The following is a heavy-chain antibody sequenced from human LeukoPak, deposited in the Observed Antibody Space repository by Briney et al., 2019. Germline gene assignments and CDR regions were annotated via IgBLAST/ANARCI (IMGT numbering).Heavy chain of an antibody. D-gene: IGHD5/OR15-5a*01. Sequence: GESLKISCAASGFTFSSYWMIWVRQAPGKGLGWVANIKQDASDKYYVDSVKGRFTISGDNAKNSLYLHMNSMRADDTAVYYCARADMSTSGSLCYWGLGTLVTVSS. CDR1: GFTFSSYW. CDR2: IKQDASDK. V-gene: IGHV3-7*01. CDR3: ARADMSTSGSLCY. J-gene: IGHJ4*02.